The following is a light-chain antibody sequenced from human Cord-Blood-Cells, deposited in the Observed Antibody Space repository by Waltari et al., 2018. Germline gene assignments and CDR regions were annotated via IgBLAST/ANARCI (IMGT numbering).Light chain of an antibody. CDR3: QQYNNWTPYT. CDR1: QSVSRN. Sequence: EIVMTQSPATLSVSPGERATLSCRASQSVSRNLAWYQQKPGQAPRVLIYGASTRATGIPARFSGSGSGTEFTLTISSLQSEDFAVYYCQQYNNWTPYTFGQGTKLEIK. CDR2: GAS. J-gene: IGKJ2*01. V-gene: IGKV3-15*01.